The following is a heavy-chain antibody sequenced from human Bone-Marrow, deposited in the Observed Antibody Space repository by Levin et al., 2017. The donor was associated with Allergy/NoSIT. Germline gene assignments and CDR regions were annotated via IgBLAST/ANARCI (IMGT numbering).Heavy chain of an antibody. J-gene: IGHJ4*02. V-gene: IGHV3-15*01. CDR3: TTDQVHWFGELKTF. CDR2: ISSKTDGLTT. Sequence: GSLRLSCEASGFTVTNAWMTWVRQAPGKGLEWVGRISSKTDGLTTDYATPVKGRFTISRDDSKNTVYLQMNSLKIEDTALYYCTTDQVHWFGELKTFWGQGTLVTVSS. D-gene: IGHD3-10*01. CDR1: GFTVTNAW.